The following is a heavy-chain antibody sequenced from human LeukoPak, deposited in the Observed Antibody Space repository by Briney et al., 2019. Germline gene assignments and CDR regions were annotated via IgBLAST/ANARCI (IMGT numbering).Heavy chain of an antibody. CDR3: AGDVYGDYNWFDP. Sequence: GGSLRLSCAASRFTFSTYAMSWVRQAPGRGLEWVSTISNSDGSTYYADSVKGRFTISRDNSENSLYLQMNSLRAEDTAVYYCAGDVYGDYNWFDPWGQGTLVTVSS. D-gene: IGHD4-17*01. V-gene: IGHV3-23*01. J-gene: IGHJ5*02. CDR1: RFTFSTYA. CDR2: ISNSDGST.